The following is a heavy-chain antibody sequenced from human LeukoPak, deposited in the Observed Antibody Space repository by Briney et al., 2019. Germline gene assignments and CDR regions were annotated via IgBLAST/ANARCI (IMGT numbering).Heavy chain of an antibody. CDR2: ISYDGSNK. Sequence: GGSLRLSCAASGFTFSSYAMHWVRQAPGKGLEWVAVISYDGSNKYYADSVKGRFTISRDNSKNTLYLQMNSLRAEDTAVYYCASHVAVDADYWGQGTLVTVSS. J-gene: IGHJ4*02. CDR1: GFTFSSYA. V-gene: IGHV3-30-3*01. CDR3: ASHVAVDADY. D-gene: IGHD6-19*01.